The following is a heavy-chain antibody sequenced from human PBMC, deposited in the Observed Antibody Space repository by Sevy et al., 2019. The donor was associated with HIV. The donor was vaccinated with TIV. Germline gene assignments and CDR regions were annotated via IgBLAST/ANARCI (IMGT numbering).Heavy chain of an antibody. CDR2: IWYDGSNK. V-gene: IGHV3-33*01. CDR3: ARDRGDCSGGSCLPYYFDY. J-gene: IGHJ4*02. CDR1: GFTFSSYG. D-gene: IGHD2-15*01. Sequence: GGSLRLSCAASGFTFSSYGMHWVRQAPGKGLEWVAVIWYDGSNKYYADSMKGRFTISRDNSKNTLYLQMNSLRAEDTAVYYCARDRGDCSGGSCLPYYFDYWGQGTLVTVSS.